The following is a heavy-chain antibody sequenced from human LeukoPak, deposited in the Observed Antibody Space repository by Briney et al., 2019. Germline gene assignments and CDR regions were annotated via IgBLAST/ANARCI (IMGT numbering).Heavy chain of an antibody. V-gene: IGHV3-21*01. CDR3: ARVAVAGPTGWFDP. CDR2: ISSTSAYI. D-gene: IGHD6-19*01. Sequence: GGSLRLSCSASGFALNSYSLTWVRQAPGKGLEWVSSISSTSAYIHYAESVKGRFTISRDNIDNVVYLQMNSLRAEDTAVYYCARVAVAGPTGWFDPWGQGTLVTVSS. J-gene: IGHJ5*02. CDR1: GFALNSYS.